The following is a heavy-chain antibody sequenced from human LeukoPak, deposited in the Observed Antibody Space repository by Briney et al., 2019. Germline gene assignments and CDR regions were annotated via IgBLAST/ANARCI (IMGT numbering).Heavy chain of an antibody. CDR2: INHSGNS. D-gene: IGHD6-19*01. V-gene: IGHV4-34*01. CDR3: ARTNSGPLSYYYYYMDV. CDR1: GDSFSGYY. J-gene: IGHJ6*03. Sequence: SETLSLTCAVYGDSFSGYYWTWIRQPPGKGLEWIGEINHSGNSNSNPSLKSRVTISVDTSKNQFSLQLNSVTPEDTAVYYCARTNSGPLSYYYYYMDVWGKGTTVTISS.